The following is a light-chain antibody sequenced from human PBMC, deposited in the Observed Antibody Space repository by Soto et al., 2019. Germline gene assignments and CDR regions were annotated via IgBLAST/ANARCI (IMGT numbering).Light chain of an antibody. V-gene: IGKV3-20*01. Sequence: EIVLTQPPGPLSVSPGDRVTLSCRASQTVNNNYLAWYQQKPGQAPRLLIYGASTPATGTPARFSGSRSGTRFTLTVSRLEPDDFAVYYCQQYGDYAPWTFGPGTKVDIK. CDR2: GAS. J-gene: IGKJ1*01. CDR1: QTVNNNY. CDR3: QQYGDYAPWT.